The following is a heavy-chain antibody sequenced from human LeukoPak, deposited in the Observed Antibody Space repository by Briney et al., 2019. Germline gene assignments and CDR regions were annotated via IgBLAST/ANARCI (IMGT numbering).Heavy chain of an antibody. V-gene: IGHV1-69*06. CDR2: IIPIFGTA. CDR1: GGTFSNYA. CDR3: ARGGYCSSTSCLYNWFDP. D-gene: IGHD2-2*01. J-gene: IGHJ5*02. Sequence: SVKVSCKASGGTFSNYAISWVRQAPGQGLEWMGGIIPIFGTANYAQKFRGRVTITADKSTRTAYMELSRLRSDDTAVYYCARGGYCSSTSCLYNWFDPWGQGTLVTVSS.